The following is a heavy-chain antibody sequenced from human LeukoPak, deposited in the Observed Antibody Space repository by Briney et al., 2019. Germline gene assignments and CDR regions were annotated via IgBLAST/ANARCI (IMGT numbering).Heavy chain of an antibody. Sequence: ASVKVSCKASGYTFNNYGISWVRQAPGQGLEWMGWISAYNGNTNYAQKLQGRVTMTTDTSTSTAYMELRSLRSDDTAVYYCARENYYDSSSAFDIWGQGTMVTVSS. CDR1: GYTFNNYG. J-gene: IGHJ3*02. CDR2: ISAYNGNT. V-gene: IGHV1-18*01. D-gene: IGHD3-22*01. CDR3: ARENYYDSSSAFDI.